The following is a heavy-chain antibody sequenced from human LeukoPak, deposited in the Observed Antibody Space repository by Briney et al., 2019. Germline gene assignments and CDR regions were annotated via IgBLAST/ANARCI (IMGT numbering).Heavy chain of an antibody. D-gene: IGHD5-12*01. CDR2: IYYGGST. Sequence: PSETLSLTCAVSGGSISSSNYYWGGIRQLPGKGLEWIASIYYGGSTYDRPSLKSRVTISVAPSDNQFSLNLSSVTAAGTAVYYCASRSGYDYSLDYWGQGTLVTVSS. V-gene: IGHV4-39*01. CDR1: GGSISSSNYY. CDR3: ASRSGYDYSLDY. J-gene: IGHJ4*02.